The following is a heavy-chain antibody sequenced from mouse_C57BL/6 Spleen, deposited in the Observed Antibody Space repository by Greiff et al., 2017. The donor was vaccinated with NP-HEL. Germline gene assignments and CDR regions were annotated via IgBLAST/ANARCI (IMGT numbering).Heavy chain of an antibody. Sequence: QVHVKQSGPELVKPGASVKISCKASGYAFSSSWMNWVKQRPGKGLEWIGRIYPGDGDTNYNGKFKGKATLTADKSSSTAYMQLSSLTSEDSAVYFCARHYYGSSYYFDYWGQGTTLTVSS. CDR1: GYAFSSSW. D-gene: IGHD1-1*01. CDR2: IYPGDGDT. V-gene: IGHV1-82*01. J-gene: IGHJ2*01. CDR3: ARHYYGSSYYFDY.